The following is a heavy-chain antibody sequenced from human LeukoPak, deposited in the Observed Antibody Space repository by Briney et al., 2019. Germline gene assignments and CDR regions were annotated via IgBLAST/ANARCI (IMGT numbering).Heavy chain of an antibody. J-gene: IGHJ4*02. Sequence: GASLRLSCAASGFTFSSYAMSWVRQAPGKGLDWVSAISGSGGSTYYADSVKGRFTISRDNSKNTLYLQMNSLRAEDTAVYYCAKGCFKRTVTVDYWGQGTLVTVSS. CDR1: GFTFSSYA. CDR3: AKGCFKRTVTVDY. V-gene: IGHV3-23*01. D-gene: IGHD4-17*01. CDR2: ISGSGGST.